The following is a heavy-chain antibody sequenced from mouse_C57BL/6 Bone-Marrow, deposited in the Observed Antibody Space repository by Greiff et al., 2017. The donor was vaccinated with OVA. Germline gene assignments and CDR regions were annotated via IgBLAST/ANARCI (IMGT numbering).Heavy chain of an antibody. CDR3: VRQEGDGNYYFDY. CDR1: GFSFNTYT. Sequence: EVQLQESGGGLVQPKGSLKLPCAASGFSFNTYTMNWVRQAPGKGLEWVARIRSKSNNYATYYADSVKDRFTISRDDSESMLYLQMNNLKTEDTAMYYCVRQEGDGNYYFDYWGQGTTLTVSA. V-gene: IGHV10-1*01. CDR2: IRSKSNNYAT. J-gene: IGHJ2*01. D-gene: IGHD2-1*01.